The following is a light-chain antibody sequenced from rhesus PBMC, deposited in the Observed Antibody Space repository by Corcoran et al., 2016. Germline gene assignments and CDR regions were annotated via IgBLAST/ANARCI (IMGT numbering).Light chain of an antibody. CDR2: QVS. CDR3: VQAIPWPT. J-gene: IGKJ4*01. V-gene: IGKV2S9*01. Sequence: DVVMTQSPLSLPFIPGQPASISCRSSPSLLHSDWKTYLNWLQQKPGQPPRLLIYQVSNRDSGVPARFSGSGAGKDFTLNISRVEAEDVGVYFCVQAIPWPTFGGGTKVEIK. CDR1: PSLLHSDWKTY.